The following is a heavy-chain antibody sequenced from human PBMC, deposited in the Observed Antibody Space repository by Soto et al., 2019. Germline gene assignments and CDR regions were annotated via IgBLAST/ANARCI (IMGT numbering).Heavy chain of an antibody. CDR1: GFTFRNYG. D-gene: IGHD3-22*01. CDR3: ARDQLYYNDISGRPLNAFDV. V-gene: IGHV3-48*01. J-gene: IGHJ3*01. Sequence: GSLRLSCEASGFTFRNYGMNWVRQAPGEGLEWVSYIGIGSSTKYYADSVKGRFTISRDNAKNSLYLQMNSLRAEDTAVYYCARDQLYYNDISGRPLNAFDVWGQGTMVTVSS. CDR2: IGIGSSTK.